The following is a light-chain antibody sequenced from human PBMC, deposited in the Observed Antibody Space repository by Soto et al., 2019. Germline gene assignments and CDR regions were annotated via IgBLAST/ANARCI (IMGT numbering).Light chain of an antibody. CDR1: SSDVGGYNY. CDR3: SSYSSSSTEVV. V-gene: IGLV2-14*01. J-gene: IGLJ2*01. CDR2: EVS. Sequence: QSALTQPASVSGSPGQSITISCTGTSSDVGGYNYVSWYQQHPGKAPKLMIYEVSNRPSGVSDRFSGSKSGNTASLTISGLQAEDEGDYYCSSYSSSSTEVVFGGGTKVTVL.